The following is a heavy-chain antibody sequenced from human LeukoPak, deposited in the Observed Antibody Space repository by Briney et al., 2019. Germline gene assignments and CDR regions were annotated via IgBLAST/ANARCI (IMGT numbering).Heavy chain of an antibody. Sequence: GGSLRLSCAASGFTFSSYAMSWVRQAPGKGLEWASAISGSGGSTYYADSVKGRFTISRDNSKNTLYLQMNSLRAEETAAYYCAKDPGNRLLDYMDVWGKGTTVTVSS. CDR2: ISGSGGST. CDR3: AKDPGNRLLDYMDV. D-gene: IGHD2/OR15-2a*01. J-gene: IGHJ6*03. CDR1: GFTFSSYA. V-gene: IGHV3-23*01.